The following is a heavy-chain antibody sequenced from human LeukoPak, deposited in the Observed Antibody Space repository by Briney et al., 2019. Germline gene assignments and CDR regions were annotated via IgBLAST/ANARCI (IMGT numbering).Heavy chain of an antibody. J-gene: IGHJ4*02. D-gene: IGHD5-12*01. CDR2: ISGSGGST. Sequence: GASLRLSCAASGFTFSSYAMSWVRQAPGKGLEWVSAISGSGGSTYYADSVKGRFTISRDNSKNTLYLQMSSLRAEDMAVYYCVKDGTTDGGYGDFDYWGQGTLVTVSS. V-gene: IGHV3-23*01. CDR1: GFTFSSYA. CDR3: VKDGTTDGGYGDFDY.